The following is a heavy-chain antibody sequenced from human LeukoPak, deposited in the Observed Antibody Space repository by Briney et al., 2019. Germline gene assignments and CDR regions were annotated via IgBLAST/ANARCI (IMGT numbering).Heavy chain of an antibody. J-gene: IGHJ5*02. V-gene: IGHV3-23*01. Sequence: CXXSGFSLSIYGVNWVRQAPGKGPEWVSGISGSGGTTYYADSVKGRFTISRDNSKNTLYLQMNSLRADDTAVYYXXXDXXXXAXXAXXLXWFDPWGQGTLVTVSS. CDR3: XXDXXXXAXXAXXLXWFDP. CDR1: GFSLSIYG. CDR2: ISGSGGTT.